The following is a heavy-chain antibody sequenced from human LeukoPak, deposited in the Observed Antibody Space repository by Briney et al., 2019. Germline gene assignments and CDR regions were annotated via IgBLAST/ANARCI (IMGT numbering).Heavy chain of an antibody. CDR2: IYYSGST. CDR1: GGSIRSYY. CDR3: ARAPNGFGAFDI. J-gene: IGHJ3*02. V-gene: IGHV4-59*01. D-gene: IGHD2-8*01. Sequence: SETLSLTCTVSGGSIRSYYWVWIRQPPGKGLEWIGYIYYSGSTDYNPSLKSRVTISVDTSKNQFSLKMSSVTAADTAVYYCARAPNGFGAFDIWGPETMVTVSS.